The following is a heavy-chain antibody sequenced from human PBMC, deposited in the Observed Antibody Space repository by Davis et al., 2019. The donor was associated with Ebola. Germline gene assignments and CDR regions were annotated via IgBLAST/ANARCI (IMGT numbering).Heavy chain of an antibody. CDR3: ARGIVVVTAMNWFDP. Sequence: PSETLSLTCAVYDGSFSGYYWSWIRQPPGKGLEWIGEINHSGSTNYNPSLKSRVTISVDTSKNQFALKLSSVTAADTAVYYCARGIVVVTAMNWFDPWGQGTLVTVSS. CDR2: INHSGST. V-gene: IGHV4-34*01. CDR1: DGSFSGYY. J-gene: IGHJ5*02. D-gene: IGHD2-21*02.